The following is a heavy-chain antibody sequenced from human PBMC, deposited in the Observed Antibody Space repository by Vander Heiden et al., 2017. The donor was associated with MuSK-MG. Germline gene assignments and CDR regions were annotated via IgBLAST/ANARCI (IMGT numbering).Heavy chain of an antibody. CDR2: IYWDDDK. CDR3: ASRTGYTSICHSFYD. Sequence: QITLKEAGPTLVTPTQSLTLTCTFSGFSLSSSGVGVGWIRQPPGKALEWLALIYWDDDKRYSPSLQSRLTITKDPSRSQDVLTMTNLDSLDTATYYVASRTGYTSICHSFYDWGQGSLVTVAS. J-gene: IGHJ4*02. V-gene: IGHV2-5*02. D-gene: IGHD3-16*02. CDR1: GFSLSSSGVG.